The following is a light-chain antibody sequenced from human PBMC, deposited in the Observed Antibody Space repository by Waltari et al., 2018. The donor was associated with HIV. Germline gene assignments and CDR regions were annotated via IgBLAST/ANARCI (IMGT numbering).Light chain of an antibody. CDR1: SSNIGAGYD. V-gene: IGLV1-40*01. CDR2: ANI. Sequence: QSVLTQPPSVSGAPGQRVPISCTGSSSNIGAGYDVHLYQQLPGTAPKLLIYANINRPSGVPDRFSGSKSGSSASLAITGLQAEDEAHYYCQSFDSSLTTSGVIFGGGTKLTVL. CDR3: QSFDSSLTTSGVI. J-gene: IGLJ2*01.